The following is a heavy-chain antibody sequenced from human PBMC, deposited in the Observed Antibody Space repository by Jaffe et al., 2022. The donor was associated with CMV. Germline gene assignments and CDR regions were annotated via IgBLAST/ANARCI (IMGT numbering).Heavy chain of an antibody. CDR2: ISWNSGSI. CDR1: GFTFDDYA. Sequence: EVQLVESGGGLVQPGRSLRLSCAASGFTFDDYAMHWVRQAPGKGLEWVSGISWNSGSIGYADSVKGRFTISRDNAKNSLYLQMNSLRAEDTALYYCAKGDYGDFNGLFDYWGQGTLVTVSS. D-gene: IGHD4-17*01. V-gene: IGHV3-9*01. J-gene: IGHJ4*02. CDR3: AKGDYGDFNGLFDY.